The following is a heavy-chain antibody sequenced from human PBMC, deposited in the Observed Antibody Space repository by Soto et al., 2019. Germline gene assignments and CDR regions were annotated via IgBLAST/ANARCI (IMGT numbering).Heavy chain of an antibody. J-gene: IGHJ6*02. CDR1: GFTFSDYY. CDR3: ARGASGGSSANYYGFDV. Sequence: EVRLVESGGGLVQPGGSLRLSCAASGFTFSDYYMDWVRQTPGKGLEWVGRSRNKAHSYTTKYAASVQGRFTVSRDGSKNSFYLQMDSLNPDDTAVYYCARGASGGSSANYYGFDVWGQGTTVIVSS. V-gene: IGHV3-72*01. CDR2: SRNKAHSYTT. D-gene: IGHD2-15*01.